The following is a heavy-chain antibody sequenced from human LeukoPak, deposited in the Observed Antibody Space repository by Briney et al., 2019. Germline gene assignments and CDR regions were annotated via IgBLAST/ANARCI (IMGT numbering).Heavy chain of an antibody. D-gene: IGHD3-10*01. CDR3: ARLKKERFGELFSRLTSTPQYYFDY. J-gene: IGHJ4*02. V-gene: IGHV4-38-2*02. CDR1: GYSISSGYY. Sequence: SETLSLTCTVSGYSISSGYYWAWTRPPPGKGMEWIRTIYDSGSTYCNPSLKSRVTIYADTSKNHVYLKRSSVSAADPAVYYCARLKKERFGELFSRLTSTPQYYFDYGGQGTLVTVSA. CDR2: IYDSGST.